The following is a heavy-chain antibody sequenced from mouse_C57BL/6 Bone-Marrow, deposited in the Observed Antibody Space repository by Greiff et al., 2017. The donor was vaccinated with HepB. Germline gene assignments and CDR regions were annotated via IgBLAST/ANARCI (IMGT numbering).Heavy chain of an antibody. CDR1: GYTFTSYW. Sequence: QVQLQQPGAELVKPGASVKMSCKASGYTFTSYWITWVKQRPGQGLEWIGDIYPGSGSTNYNEKFKSKATLTVDTSSSTAYMQLSSLTSEDSAVYYCARRGAITTVVAYYAMDYWGQGTSVTVSS. J-gene: IGHJ4*01. D-gene: IGHD1-1*01. CDR2: IYPGSGST. CDR3: ARRGAITTVVAYYAMDY. V-gene: IGHV1-55*01.